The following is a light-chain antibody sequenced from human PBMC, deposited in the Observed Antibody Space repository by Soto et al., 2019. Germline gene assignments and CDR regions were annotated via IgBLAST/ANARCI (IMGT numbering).Light chain of an antibody. CDR3: NSYTSSSTYV. V-gene: IGLV2-14*01. Sequence: QSALSQPGPESESPGQSNAKYCTGTNKVVGGYNYVSWYQQHPGKAPELMLYDVSNQPSGVSSRFSGSKSGNTAPLTIPGLQAEDEADYYCNSYTSSSTYVFGTGTKVTVL. CDR2: DVS. J-gene: IGLJ1*01. CDR1: NKVVGGYNY.